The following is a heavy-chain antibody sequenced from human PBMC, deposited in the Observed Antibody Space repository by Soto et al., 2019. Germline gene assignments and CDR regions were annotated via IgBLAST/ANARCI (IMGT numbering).Heavy chain of an antibody. CDR3: ARDQGLIAVHYYYFDS. Sequence: GGSLRLSCVASGFSFDSHAISWVRQAPGKGLEWVSSISSRGATVFYADSVKGRFTISRDNSDNSVYLQMNSLRAEDTAVYFCARDQGLIAVHYYYFDSWGQGTLVTVSS. V-gene: IGHV3-23*01. D-gene: IGHD3-10*01. J-gene: IGHJ4*02. CDR1: GFSFDSHA. CDR2: ISSRGATV.